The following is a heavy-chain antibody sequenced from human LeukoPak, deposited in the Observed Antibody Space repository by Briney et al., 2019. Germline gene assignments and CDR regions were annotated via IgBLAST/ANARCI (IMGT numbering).Heavy chain of an antibody. D-gene: IGHD4-23*01. J-gene: IGHJ4*02. CDR1: GGSSRSGDYF. Sequence: SETLSLTCAVSGGSSRSGDYFWSRIRQPPGKGLEWIGHIHYSGNTYYNPSLKSRVSISVDTSKNQFSLKLSSVTAADTAVYYCARENNDYGGKKAFDYWGQGTLVTVSS. CDR2: IHYSGNT. V-gene: IGHV4-30-4*01. CDR3: ARENNDYGGKKAFDY.